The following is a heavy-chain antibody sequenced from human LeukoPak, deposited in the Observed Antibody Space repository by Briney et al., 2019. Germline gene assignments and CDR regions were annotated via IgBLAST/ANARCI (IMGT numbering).Heavy chain of an antibody. Sequence: GGSLRLSCAASAFTFSSYAMTWVPQAPRKGLERVSTINSGSTTYYADSVKSRFTIYTDSSKNTRYLQMGSLRAEDTAVYYCGKDSRVGRPRAFDSWGEGPLVSVSS. CDR2: INSGSTT. J-gene: IGHJ4*02. V-gene: IGHV3-23*01. CDR1: AFTFSSYA. D-gene: IGHD1-26*01. CDR3: GKDSRVGRPRAFDS.